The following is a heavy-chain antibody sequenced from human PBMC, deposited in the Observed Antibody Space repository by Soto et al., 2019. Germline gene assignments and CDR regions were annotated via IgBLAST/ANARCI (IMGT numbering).Heavy chain of an antibody. CDR2: IYHSGGT. CDR1: GGSFSAYY. V-gene: IGHV4-34*01. J-gene: IGHJ4*02. Sequence: SETLSLTCAVYGGSFSAYYWSWIRQPPGKGLEWIGYIYHSGGTDYNPSLKSRVTISVDTSKNQFSLKLSSVTAADTAVYYCARERSYFDYWGQGTLVTVSS. CDR3: ARERSYFDY.